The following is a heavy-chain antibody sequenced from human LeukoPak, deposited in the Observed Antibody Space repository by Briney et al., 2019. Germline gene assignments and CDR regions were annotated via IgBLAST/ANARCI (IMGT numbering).Heavy chain of an antibody. CDR1: GGSISSSSYY. D-gene: IGHD3-3*01. V-gene: IGHV4-39*01. CDR2: IYYSGST. CDR3: AMGGVVIPPRPNDAFDI. J-gene: IGHJ3*02. Sequence: SETLSLTCTVSGGSISSSSYYWGWIRQPPGKGLEWIGSIYYSGSTYYNPSLKSRVTISVDTSKNQFSLKLSSVTAADTAVYYCAMGGVVIPPRPNDAFDIWGQGTMVTVSS.